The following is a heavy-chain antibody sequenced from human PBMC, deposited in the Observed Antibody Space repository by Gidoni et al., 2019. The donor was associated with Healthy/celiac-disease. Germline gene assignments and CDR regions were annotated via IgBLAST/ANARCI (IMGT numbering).Heavy chain of an antibody. Sequence: EVQLVESGGGLIQPGGSLRLSCAASGFTVSSNYMGWVRQAPGKGLEWVSVIYSGGSTYYADSVKGRFTISRDNSKNTLYLQMNSRRAEDTAVYYCAGGDYYDSSGYYYWGQGTLVTVSS. CDR1: GFTVSSNY. CDR2: IYSGGST. V-gene: IGHV3-53*01. CDR3: AGGDYYDSSGYYY. D-gene: IGHD3-22*01. J-gene: IGHJ4*02.